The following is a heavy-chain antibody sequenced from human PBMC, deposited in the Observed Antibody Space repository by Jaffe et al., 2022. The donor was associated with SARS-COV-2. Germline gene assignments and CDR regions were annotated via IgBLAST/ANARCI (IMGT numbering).Heavy chain of an antibody. CDR3: ARDFQVSTDGVMTPNWFDP. J-gene: IGHJ5*02. Sequence: QVQLEQSGAEVKKPGSSVKVSCKASGGTFSSYAISWVRQAPGQGLEWMGGITPMTAATNYAQKFQGRVTITADDSTSTASMELSSLRSGDTAVYYCARDFQVSTDGVMTPNWFDPWGQGTLVIVSS. V-gene: IGHV1-69*01. CDR2: ITPMTAAT. D-gene: IGHD2-8*01. CDR1: GGTFSSYA.